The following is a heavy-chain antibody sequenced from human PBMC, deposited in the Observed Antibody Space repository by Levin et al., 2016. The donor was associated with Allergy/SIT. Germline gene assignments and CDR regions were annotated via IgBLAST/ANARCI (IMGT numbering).Heavy chain of an antibody. Sequence: VRQMPGKGLEWVAVISYDGSNKYYADSVKGRFTISRDNSKNTLYLQMNSLRAEDTAVYYCARDRVAAALDVWGKGTTVTVSS. CDR3: ARDRVAAALDV. V-gene: IGHV3-30-3*01. J-gene: IGHJ6*04. D-gene: IGHD6-13*01. CDR2: ISYDGSNK.